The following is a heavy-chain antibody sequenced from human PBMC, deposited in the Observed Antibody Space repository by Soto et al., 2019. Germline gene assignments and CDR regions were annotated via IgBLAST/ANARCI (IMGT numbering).Heavy chain of an antibody. J-gene: IGHJ5*02. CDR1: GGSVSSSSYY. CDR2: INHSGST. D-gene: IGHD6-13*01. V-gene: IGHV4-39*07. CDR3: ARALSAAAGMNWFDP. Sequence: SETLSLTCTVSGGSVSSSSYYWGWVRQPPGKGLEWIGEINHSGSTNYNPSLKSRVTISVDTSKNQFSLKLSSVTAADTAVYYCARALSAAAGMNWFDPWGQGTLVTVSS.